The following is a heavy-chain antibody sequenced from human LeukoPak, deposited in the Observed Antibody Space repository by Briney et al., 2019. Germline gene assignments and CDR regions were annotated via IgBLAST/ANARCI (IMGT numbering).Heavy chain of an antibody. CDR2: INWNGGST. J-gene: IGHJ4*02. D-gene: IGHD6-13*01. Sequence: PGGSLRLSCAASGFTFDDYGMSWVRQAPGKGLEWVSGINWNGGSTGYADSVKGRFTISRDNAKNSLYLQMNSLRAEDTALYHCARDFPGKNQIIAAAADGFDYWGQGTLVTVSS. V-gene: IGHV3-20*01. CDR3: ARDFPGKNQIIAAAADGFDY. CDR1: GFTFDDYG.